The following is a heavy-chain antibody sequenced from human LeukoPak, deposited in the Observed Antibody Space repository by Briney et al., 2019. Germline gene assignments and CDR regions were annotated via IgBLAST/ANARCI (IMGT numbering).Heavy chain of an antibody. J-gene: IGHJ3*02. CDR3: AKGLYGSGSYYHDAFDI. D-gene: IGHD3-10*01. CDR1: GFTFDDYA. CDR2: ISWSRGSI. V-gene: IGHV3-9*03. Sequence: PGGSLRLSRAASGFTFDDYAMRSVRHAPGKGLEWVSSISWSRGSIAYADPVKGRFTISRHNAKNSLYLQMNSLRAEDMALYYCAKGLYGSGSYYHDAFDIWGQGTMDTVSS.